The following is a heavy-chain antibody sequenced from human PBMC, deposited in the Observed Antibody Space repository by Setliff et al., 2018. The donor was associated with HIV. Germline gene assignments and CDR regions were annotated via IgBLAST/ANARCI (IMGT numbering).Heavy chain of an antibody. CDR3: TRRFEKWLAFDY. CDR1: GVSVSSGGYY. J-gene: IGHJ4*02. D-gene: IGHD6-19*01. Sequence: SETLSLTCTVSGVSVSSGGYYWAWIRQSPGKGLEWIGNVYHSGGTDYNPSLRSRVTISVDTSTNQFSLNLASVTAADTAVYYCTRRFEKWLAFDYWGQGTLVTVSS. V-gene: IGHV4-39*01. CDR2: VYHSGGT.